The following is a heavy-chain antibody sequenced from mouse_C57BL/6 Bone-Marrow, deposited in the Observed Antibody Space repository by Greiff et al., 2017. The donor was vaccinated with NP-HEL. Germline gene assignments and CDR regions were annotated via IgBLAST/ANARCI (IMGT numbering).Heavy chain of an antibody. CDR1: GYTFTSYW. J-gene: IGHJ4*01. V-gene: IGHV1-64*01. CDR2: IYVNSGST. CDR3: ARNWDVNAMDY. D-gene: IGHD4-1*01. Sequence: QVQLQQPGAELVKPGASVKLSCKASGYTFTSYWMHWVKQRPGQGLEWSGMIYVNSGSTNYNEKFKSKATLTVDKSSSTAYMQLSSLTSEDSAVYYCARNWDVNAMDYWGQGASVTVSS.